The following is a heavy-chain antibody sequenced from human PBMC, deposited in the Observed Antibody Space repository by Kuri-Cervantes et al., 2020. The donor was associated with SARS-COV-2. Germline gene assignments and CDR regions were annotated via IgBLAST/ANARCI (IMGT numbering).Heavy chain of an antibody. Sequence: GGSLRLSCAASGFSFSHYAMHWVRQAPGKGLEWVAVISYDGSNKYYADSVKGRFTISRDNSKNTLYLQMNSLRAEDTAVYYCARDLGVVVPAIDYGMDVWGQGTTVTVSS. D-gene: IGHD2-2*01. CDR2: ISYDGSNK. CDR1: GFSFSHYA. V-gene: IGHV3-30-3*01. J-gene: IGHJ6*02. CDR3: ARDLGVVVPAIDYGMDV.